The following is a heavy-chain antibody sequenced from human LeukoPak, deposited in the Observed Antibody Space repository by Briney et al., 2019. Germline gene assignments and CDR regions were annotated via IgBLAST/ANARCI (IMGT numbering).Heavy chain of an antibody. CDR3: AKDYAVGSIDY. CDR1: GFTFNNYG. V-gene: IGHV3-23*01. Sequence: GGSLRLSCAASGFTFNNYGMSWVRQAPGKGLQWVSGIGGSGDNTYYADSVKGRFTISRDNSKNTLYLQMNSLRAEDTAVYYCAKDYAVGSIDYWGQGTLVTVSS. CDR2: IGGSGDNT. J-gene: IGHJ4*02. D-gene: IGHD3-16*01.